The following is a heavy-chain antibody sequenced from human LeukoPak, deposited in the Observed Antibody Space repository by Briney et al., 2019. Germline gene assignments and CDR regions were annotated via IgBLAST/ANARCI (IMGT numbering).Heavy chain of an antibody. Sequence: GSLRLSCAASGFTFSSYGMHWVRQPPGKGLEWIGEINHSGSTNYNPSLKSRVTISVDTSKNQFSLKLSSVTAADTAVYYCARGPMVRGMTKVDNWSDPWGQETLVTVSS. V-gene: IGHV4-34*01. CDR1: GFTFSSYG. J-gene: IGHJ5*02. D-gene: IGHD3-10*01. CDR2: INHSGST. CDR3: ARGPMVRGMTKVDNWSDP.